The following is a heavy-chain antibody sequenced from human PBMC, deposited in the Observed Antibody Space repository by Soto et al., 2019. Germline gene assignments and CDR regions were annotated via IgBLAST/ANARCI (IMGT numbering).Heavy chain of an antibody. CDR3: ARGFDT. CDR2: IYTSGSM. Sequence: QVQLQESGPGLVKPSETLSLSCTVSGGSISSYSWTWIRQPVGKGLECIGRIYTSGSMNYNPSLRSRVSMSVDTSKNPFFLNLSSVTAADTAVYYCARGFDTWGQGTLVTVSS. CDR1: GGSISSYS. V-gene: IGHV4-4*07. J-gene: IGHJ5*02.